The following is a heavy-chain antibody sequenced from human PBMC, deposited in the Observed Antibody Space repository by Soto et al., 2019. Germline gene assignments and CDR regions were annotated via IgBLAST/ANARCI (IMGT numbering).Heavy chain of an antibody. V-gene: IGHV4-34*01. J-gene: IGHJ2*01. D-gene: IGHD3-9*01. Sequence: QVQLQQWGAGPLRPLETLSLTCGVSGGSFSAYYWAWIRQSPGKGLEWIGEINDRGSINYNPSLKSRVSISVDTSKNHYSLNLRSVTAADTAVYYCGRESHDILTGPPWVWYFDLWGRGTLVTVSS. CDR1: GGSFSAYY. CDR3: GRESHDILTGPPWVWYFDL. CDR2: INDRGSI.